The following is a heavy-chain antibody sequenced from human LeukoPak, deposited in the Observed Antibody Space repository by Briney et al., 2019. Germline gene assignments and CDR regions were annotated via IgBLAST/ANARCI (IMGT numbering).Heavy chain of an antibody. CDR3: AREYSSGWHDAFDI. CDR1: GGSISSYY. CDR2: IYYSGST. Sequence: SETLSLTCTVSGGSISSYYWSWIRQPPGKGLEWIGYIYYSGSTNYNPSLKSRVTISVDTYKNQFSLKLRSVTAADTAVYYCAREYSSGWHDAFDIWGQGTMVTVSS. J-gene: IGHJ3*02. D-gene: IGHD6-19*01. V-gene: IGHV4-59*01.